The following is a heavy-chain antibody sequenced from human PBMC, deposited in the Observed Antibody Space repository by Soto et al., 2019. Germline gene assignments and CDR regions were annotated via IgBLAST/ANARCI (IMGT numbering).Heavy chain of an antibody. CDR3: AKVPKRYYDSSGGYYFDY. Sequence: GGSLRLSCAASGFAFSSYAMSWVRQAPGKGLEWVSAISGSGGSTYYADSVKGRFTISRDNSKNTLYLQMNSLRAEDTAVYYCAKVPKRYYDSSGGYYFDYWGRGTLVTVSS. V-gene: IGHV3-23*01. CDR1: GFAFSSYA. J-gene: IGHJ4*02. CDR2: ISGSGGST. D-gene: IGHD3-22*01.